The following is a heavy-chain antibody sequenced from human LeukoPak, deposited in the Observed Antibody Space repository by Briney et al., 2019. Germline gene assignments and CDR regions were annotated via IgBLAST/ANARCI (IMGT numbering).Heavy chain of an antibody. Sequence: SLRLSCAASGFTFDDYAMHWVRQAPGKGLEWVSGISWNSGSIGYADSVKCRFTISRDNAKNSLYLQMNSLRAEDTALYYCAKDSVYSSSWYSRYFDLWGRGTLVTVSS. CDR3: AKDSVYSSSWYSRYFDL. V-gene: IGHV3-9*01. CDR1: GFTFDDYA. J-gene: IGHJ2*01. D-gene: IGHD6-13*01. CDR2: ISWNSGSI.